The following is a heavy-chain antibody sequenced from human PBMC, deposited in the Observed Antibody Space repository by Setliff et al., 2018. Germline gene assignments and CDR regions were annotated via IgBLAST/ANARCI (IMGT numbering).Heavy chain of an antibody. CDR3: AGGSGWLITN. CDR2: IKQEGTGM. V-gene: IGHV3-7*03. CDR1: GFTFSSYW. J-gene: IGHJ4*02. D-gene: IGHD5-12*01. Sequence: PGGSLRLSCAAFGFTFSSYWMNWVRQAPGKGLEWVANIKQEGTGMYYLDSVKGRFTISRDNEKNSLFLLMNSLRAEDTAVYYCAGGSGWLITNWGQGTLVTVSS.